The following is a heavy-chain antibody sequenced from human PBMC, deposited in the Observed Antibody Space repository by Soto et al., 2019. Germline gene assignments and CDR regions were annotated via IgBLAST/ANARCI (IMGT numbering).Heavy chain of an antibody. CDR1: GDTFSSYA. CDR2: IITVLGTT. D-gene: IGHD2-21*01. J-gene: IGHJ6*02. V-gene: IGHV1-69*08. Sequence: QVQLVQSGAELKKTGSSVTVSCRASGDTFSSYAVNWVRQAPGRGLEWMGRIITVLGTTDDAQNFKGRVTITAAKSTKTGYMELRSLRSDDTAVYYCARRRYCGYDCYHKHYYGMDVWGQGTTVTVAS. CDR3: ARRRYCGYDCYHKHYYGMDV.